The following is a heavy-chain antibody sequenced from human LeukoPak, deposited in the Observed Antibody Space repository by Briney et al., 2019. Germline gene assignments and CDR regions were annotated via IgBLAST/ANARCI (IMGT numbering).Heavy chain of an antibody. CDR2: ISGST. J-gene: IGHJ4*02. CDR1: GFTFSSYA. Sequence: PGGSLRLSCAASGFTFSSYAMSWVRQAPGKGLEWVSAISGSTYYADSVKGRFTISRDNSKNTLYLQMNSLRAEDTAVYYCAKSNLPVGATDYWGQGTLVTVSS. D-gene: IGHD1-26*01. V-gene: IGHV3-23*01. CDR3: AKSNLPVGATDY.